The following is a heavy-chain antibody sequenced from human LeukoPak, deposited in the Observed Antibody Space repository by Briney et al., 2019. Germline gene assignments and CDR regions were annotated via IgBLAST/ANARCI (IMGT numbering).Heavy chain of an antibody. CDR3: ARDRYPAASEFDC. CDR2: ISSSSSYI. J-gene: IGHJ4*02. D-gene: IGHD2-2*01. Sequence: AGTLCRYSAGSGFTSSSYSMKWLRPAPGHGLEWVSAISSSSSYIYYADSVKGRFTISRDNAKNTLYLQMNNLRAEDTAMYYCARDRYPAASEFDCWGQGTLVTVSP. CDR1: GFTSSSYS. V-gene: IGHV3-21*01.